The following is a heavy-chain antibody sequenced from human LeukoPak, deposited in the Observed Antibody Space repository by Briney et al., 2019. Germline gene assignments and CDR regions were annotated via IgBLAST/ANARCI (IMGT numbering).Heavy chain of an antibody. V-gene: IGHV5-51*01. CDR2: IYPRNSDA. J-gene: IGHJ4*02. Sequence: GESLKISCKGSGYPLNFYWIGWVRQMPGKGLEWMGVIYPRNSDARYSPSFQGQVTISVDTSISTAYLQWSSLKASGTAMYYCARQDGDGFYYFDYWGQGSLVTVSS. CDR1: GYPLNFYW. D-gene: IGHD2-21*02. CDR3: ARQDGDGFYYFDY.